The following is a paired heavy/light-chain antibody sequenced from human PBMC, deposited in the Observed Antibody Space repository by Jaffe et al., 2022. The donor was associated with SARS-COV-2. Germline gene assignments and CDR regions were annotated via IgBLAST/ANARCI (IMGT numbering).Heavy chain of an antibody. CDR2: ISYDGSNK. Sequence: QVQLVESGGGVVQPGRSLRLSCAASGFTFSSYAMHWVRQAPGKGLEWVAVISYDGSNKYYADSVKGRFTISRDNSKNTLYLQMNSLRAEDTAVYYCARVAKYYYDSSGYYYELFGMHYYYGMDVWGQGTTVTVSS. CDR3: ARVAKYYYDSSGYYYELFGMHYYYGMDV. J-gene: IGHJ6*02. CDR1: GFTFSSYA. V-gene: IGHV3-30*04. D-gene: IGHD3-22*01.
Light chain of an antibody. CDR1: QSLLHSNGYNY. Sequence: DIVMTQSPLSLPVTPGEPASISCRSSQSLLHSNGYNYLDWYLQKPGQSPQLLIYLGSNRASGVPDRFSGSGSGTDFTLKISRVEAEDVGVYYCMQALQIPYTFGQGTKLEIK. CDR2: LGS. V-gene: IGKV2-28*01. J-gene: IGKJ2*01. CDR3: MQALQIPYT.